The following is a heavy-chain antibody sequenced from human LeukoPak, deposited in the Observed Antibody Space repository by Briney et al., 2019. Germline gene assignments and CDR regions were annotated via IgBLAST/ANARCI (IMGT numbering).Heavy chain of an antibody. Sequence: GGSLGLSCAASGFTVSSNYMSWVRQAPGKGLEWVSVIYSGGSTYYADSVKGRFTISRDNSKNTLYLQMNSLRAEDTAVYYCARDYYGSGSLDYWGQGTLVTVSS. V-gene: IGHV3-66*01. CDR3: ARDYYGSGSLDY. CDR2: IYSGGST. D-gene: IGHD3-10*01. CDR1: GFTVSSNY. J-gene: IGHJ4*02.